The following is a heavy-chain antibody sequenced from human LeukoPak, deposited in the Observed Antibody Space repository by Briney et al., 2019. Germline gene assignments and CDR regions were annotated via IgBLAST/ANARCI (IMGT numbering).Heavy chain of an antibody. CDR1: GGSISSGSYY. D-gene: IGHD6-13*01. Sequence: PSETLSLTCTVSGGSISSGSYYWSWIRQPPGKGLEWIGYIYYSGSTNYNPSLKSRVTISVDTSKNQFSLKLSSVTAADTAVYYCARVYSNNWYDSRGYFDYWGQGTLVTVSS. CDR3: ARVYSNNWYDSRGYFDY. CDR2: IYYSGST. V-gene: IGHV4-61*01. J-gene: IGHJ4*02.